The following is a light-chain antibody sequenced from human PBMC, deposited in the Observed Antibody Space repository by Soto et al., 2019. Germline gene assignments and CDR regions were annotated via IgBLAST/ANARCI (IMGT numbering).Light chain of an antibody. J-gene: IGLJ1*01. Sequence: QSALTQPPSASGSPGQSVTISGTGTSSDVGAYDYVSWYQQHPGKAPKLMIYEINKRPSGVPDRFSGSKSGNTASLTVSGLQAXDEADYYCSSFAGSNNFPYVFGTGTKV. CDR1: SSDVGAYDY. V-gene: IGLV2-8*01. CDR2: EIN. CDR3: SSFAGSNNFPYV.